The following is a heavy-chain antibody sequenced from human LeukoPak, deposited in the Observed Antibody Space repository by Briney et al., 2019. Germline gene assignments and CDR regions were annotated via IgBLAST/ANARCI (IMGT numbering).Heavy chain of an antibody. CDR1: GFTFRSFD. Sequence: GGSLRLSCAASGFTFRSFDMSWVRQAPGKGLEWVSSLSGSGDTTYYADSVKGRFTISRDNSNNTLYLQMNSLRAEDTALYYCAKDRSLTLPTFERSGYYYYWGQGTLVTVSS. J-gene: IGHJ4*02. CDR2: LSGSGDTT. CDR3: AKDRSLTLPTFERSGYYYY. V-gene: IGHV3-23*01. D-gene: IGHD3-22*01.